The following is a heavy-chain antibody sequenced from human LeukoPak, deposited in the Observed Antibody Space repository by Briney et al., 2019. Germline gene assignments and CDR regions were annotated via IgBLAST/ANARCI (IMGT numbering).Heavy chain of an antibody. CDR2: INQDGSAK. CDR1: GFTFSNYW. D-gene: IGHD3-3*02. V-gene: IGHV3-7*01. J-gene: IGHJ3*02. Sequence: GGSLRLSCGASGFTFSNYWMTWVRQAPGKGLEGVAYINQDGSAKYYVGPVKGPFTISRDNAKNSLYLQMNSLRVDDTAVYHCATDSFSISSISLPGADAFDIWGQGTMVTVSS. CDR3: ATDSFSISSISLPGADAFDI.